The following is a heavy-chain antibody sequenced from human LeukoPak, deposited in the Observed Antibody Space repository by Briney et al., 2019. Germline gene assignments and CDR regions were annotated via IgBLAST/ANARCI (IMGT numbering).Heavy chain of an antibody. CDR3: ARVSGGRSQGRFDY. V-gene: IGHV4-61*02. Sequence: SQTLSLTCTVSGGSISSGSYYWRWIRQPAGKGLEWIGRIYTSGSTNYNPSLKSRVTISVDTSKNQFSLKLSSVTAADTAVYYCARVSGGRSQGRFDYWGQGTLVTVSS. D-gene: IGHD1-26*01. CDR2: IYTSGST. CDR1: GGSISSGSYY. J-gene: IGHJ4*02.